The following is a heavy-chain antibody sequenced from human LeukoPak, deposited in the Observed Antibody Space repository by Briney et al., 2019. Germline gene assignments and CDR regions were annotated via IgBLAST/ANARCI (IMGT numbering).Heavy chain of an antibody. CDR1: GGSISSGDYF. Sequence: PSQTLSLTCTVSGGSISSGDYFWSWIRQHPGKGLEWIGYIYYSGSTYYNPSLKSRVAISVDTSKNQFSLKLSSVTAADTAVYYCARHSSYDILTGYLEGWFDPWGQGTLVTVSS. V-gene: IGHV4-30-4*01. J-gene: IGHJ5*02. CDR2: IYYSGST. CDR3: ARHSSYDILTGYLEGWFDP. D-gene: IGHD3-9*01.